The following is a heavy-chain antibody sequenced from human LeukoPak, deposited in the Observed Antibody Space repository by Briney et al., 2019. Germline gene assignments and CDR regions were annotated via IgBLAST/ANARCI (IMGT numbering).Heavy chain of an antibody. D-gene: IGHD4-17*01. CDR2: INPNAGST. V-gene: IGHV1-46*01. CDR1: GYTFTNHH. J-gene: IGHJ4*02. Sequence: GASVKVSCKASGYTFTNHHIHWVRQTPGQGLEWMGIINPNAGSTNYPQKFQGRVTMTRDTSTSTVYMELSSLRSEDSAVYFCARYRELTVTTIGNVGEFDYWGQGTLVTVSS. CDR3: ARYRELTVTTIGNVGEFDY.